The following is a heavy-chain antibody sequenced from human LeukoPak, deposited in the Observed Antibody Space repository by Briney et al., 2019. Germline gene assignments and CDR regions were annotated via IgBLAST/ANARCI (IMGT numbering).Heavy chain of an antibody. CDR1: GGSISSGGYS. CDR3: ARVPLWFGEIAYNWFDP. V-gene: IGHV4-30-4*07. CDR2: IYYSGST. J-gene: IGHJ5*02. Sequence: SETLSLTCAVSGGSISSGGYSWSWIRQPPGKGLEWIGYIYYSGSTHYNPSLKSRVTISVDTSKNQFSLKLSSVTAADTAVYYCARVPLWFGEIAYNWFDPWGQGTLVTVSS. D-gene: IGHD3-10*01.